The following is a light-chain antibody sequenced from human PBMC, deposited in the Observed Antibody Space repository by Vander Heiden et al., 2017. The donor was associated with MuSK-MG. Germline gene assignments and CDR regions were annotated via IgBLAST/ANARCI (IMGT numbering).Light chain of an antibody. J-gene: IGKJ2*01. CDR3: QHGYSPPAYT. Sequence: DIQMTQSPSSLSASVGDRVTITCRASQSISSYLNWYQQKPGKAPKLLIYAASSLQCGLLSRFRGRGSGTDFTLTISSLQPDDFATYHGQHGYSPPAYTFSKRTK. V-gene: IGKV1-39*01. CDR1: QSISSY. CDR2: AAS.